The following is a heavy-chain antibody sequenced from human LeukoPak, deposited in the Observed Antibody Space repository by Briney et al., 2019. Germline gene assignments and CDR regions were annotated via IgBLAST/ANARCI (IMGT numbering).Heavy chain of an antibody. Sequence: SETLSLTCTVSGGSISSYYWSWIRQPAGKGLEWIGRIYTSGSTNYNPSLKSRVTMSVDTSKNQFSLKLSSVTAADTAVYYCASTGWELRAFDIWGQGTMVTVSS. CDR3: ASTGWELRAFDI. CDR2: IYTSGST. J-gene: IGHJ3*02. CDR1: GGSISSYY. V-gene: IGHV4-4*07. D-gene: IGHD1-26*01.